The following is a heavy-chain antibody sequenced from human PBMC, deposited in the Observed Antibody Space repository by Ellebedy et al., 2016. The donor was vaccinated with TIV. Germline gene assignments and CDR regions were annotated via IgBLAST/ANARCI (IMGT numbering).Heavy chain of an antibody. D-gene: IGHD6-6*01. CDR3: AKADRIAARSHFDY. CDR1: GFTFSSYG. Sequence: GESLKISCAASGFTFSSYGMHWVRQAPGKGLEWVAVISYDGSNKYYADSVKGRFTISRDNSKNTLYLQMNSLRAEDTAVYYCAKADRIAARSHFDYWGQGTLVTVSS. J-gene: IGHJ4*02. CDR2: ISYDGSNK. V-gene: IGHV3-30*18.